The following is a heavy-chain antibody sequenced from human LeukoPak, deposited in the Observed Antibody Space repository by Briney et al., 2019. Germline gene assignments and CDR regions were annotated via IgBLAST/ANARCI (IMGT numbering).Heavy chain of an antibody. D-gene: IGHD3-16*01. CDR2: IFYSGST. CDR1: GGSISTSNYY. CDR3: ARHSRWAPFDY. Sequence: SETLSLTCTVSGGSISTSNYYWGWIRQPPGKGLEWIGNIFYSGSTYYSPSLRSRVTISLDTSRNQFSLKLNSVTAADTAVYYCARHSRWAPFDYWGQGTLVTVSS. J-gene: IGHJ4*02. V-gene: IGHV4-39*01.